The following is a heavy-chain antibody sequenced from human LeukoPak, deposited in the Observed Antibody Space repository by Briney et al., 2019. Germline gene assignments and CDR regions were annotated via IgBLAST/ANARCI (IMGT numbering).Heavy chain of an antibody. J-gene: IGHJ4*02. D-gene: IGHD1-26*01. CDR3: ASIRGTFGY. CDR1: GFTFSDHF. Sequence: GSLRLSCAASGFTFSDHFLDWVRQAPGKGLEWVGRTRNKANSYITEYAASVKGRFTTSRDDSKNSLYLQMSSLKTDDTAMYYCASIRGTFGYWGQGTLVTVSS. CDR2: TRNKANSYIT. V-gene: IGHV3-72*01.